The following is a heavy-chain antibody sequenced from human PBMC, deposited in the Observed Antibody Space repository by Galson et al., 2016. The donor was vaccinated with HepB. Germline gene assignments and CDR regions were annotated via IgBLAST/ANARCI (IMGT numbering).Heavy chain of an antibody. Sequence: SLRLSCATSGFNLRAYSMDWVRQTPGKGLEWVSFIGPGGSPIYYSDSVKGRFTISNDYAKNSLYLQMNSLRVRDTAIYYCVRGFLSNSFDYWGQGALVTVSS. CDR2: IGPGGSPI. CDR1: GFNLRAYS. V-gene: IGHV3-21*06. J-gene: IGHJ4*02. D-gene: IGHD4-23*01. CDR3: VRGFLSNSFDY.